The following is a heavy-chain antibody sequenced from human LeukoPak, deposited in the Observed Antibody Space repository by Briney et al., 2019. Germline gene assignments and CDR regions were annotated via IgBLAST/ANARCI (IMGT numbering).Heavy chain of an antibody. D-gene: IGHD2-2*02. J-gene: IGHJ5*02. CDR2: INHSGST. Sequence: SETLSLTCAVYGGSFSGYYWSWIRQPPGKGLEWIGEINHSGSTNYNSSLKSRVTISVDTSKNQFSLKLSSVTAADTAVYYCARGGKGRGIVVVPAAIKSWFDPWGQGTLVTVSS. CDR1: GGSFSGYY. CDR3: ARGGKGRGIVVVPAAIKSWFDP. V-gene: IGHV4-34*01.